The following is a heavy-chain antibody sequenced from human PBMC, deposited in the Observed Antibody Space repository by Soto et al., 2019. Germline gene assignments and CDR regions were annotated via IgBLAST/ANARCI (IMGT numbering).Heavy chain of an antibody. V-gene: IGHV4-39*01. Sequence: NLRETLSLTCTVSGGSISSSSYYWGWIRQPPGKGLEWIGSIYYSGSTYYNPSLKSRVTISVDTSKNQFSLKLSSVTAADTAVYYCARHRYSGWPWYFDCWGQGGLVTVSS. J-gene: IGHJ4*02. D-gene: IGHD5-12*01. CDR2: IYYSGST. CDR1: GGSISSSSYY. CDR3: ARHRYSGWPWYFDC.